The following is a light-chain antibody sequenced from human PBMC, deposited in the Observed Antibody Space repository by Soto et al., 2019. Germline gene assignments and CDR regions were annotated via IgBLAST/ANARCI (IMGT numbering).Light chain of an antibody. J-gene: IGKJ2*01. CDR2: AAS. V-gene: IGKV1-39*01. CDR3: QQSFSKFLYT. CDR1: QSISSY. Sequence: DIQMTQSPSSLSASVGDRVTITCRASQSISSYLNWYQQKPGKAPKLLIYAASSLQSGVPSRFSGSGSGTDFTLTISSLQTEEFATYYCQQSFSKFLYTFGQGTKLEIK.